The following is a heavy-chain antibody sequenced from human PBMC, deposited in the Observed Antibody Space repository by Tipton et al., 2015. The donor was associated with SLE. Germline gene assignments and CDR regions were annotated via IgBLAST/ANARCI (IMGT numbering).Heavy chain of an antibody. CDR3: ARDPFGRDYYYYMDV. CDR2: IYTSGGT. J-gene: IGHJ6*03. Sequence: LRLSCTVSGGSISSGSYYWSWIRQPAWKGLEWIGRIYTSGGTNYNPSLKSRVTISVDTSKNQFSLKLSSVTAADTAVYYCARDPFGRDYYYYMDVWGKGTTVTVSS. CDR1: GGSISSGSYY. D-gene: IGHD1-26*01. V-gene: IGHV4-61*02.